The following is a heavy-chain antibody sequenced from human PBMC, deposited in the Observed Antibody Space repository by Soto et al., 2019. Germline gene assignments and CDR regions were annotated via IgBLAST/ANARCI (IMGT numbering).Heavy chain of an antibody. CDR1: GFTFSSYA. Sequence: EVQLLESGGGLVQPGGSLRLSCAASGFTFSSYAMSWVRQAPGKGLEWVSAISGSGGSTYYADSVKGRFTISRDNSKNTLYLRMNSLRAEDTAVYYWELRELPDRDDAFDIWGQGTMVAVSS. D-gene: IGHD1-26*01. CDR3: ELRELPDRDDAFDI. V-gene: IGHV3-23*01. J-gene: IGHJ3*02. CDR2: ISGSGGST.